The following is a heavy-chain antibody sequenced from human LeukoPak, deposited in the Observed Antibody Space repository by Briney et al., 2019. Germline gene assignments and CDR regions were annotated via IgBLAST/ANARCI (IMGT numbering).Heavy chain of an antibody. CDR1: GGSISSYY. Sequence: SETLSLTCTVSGGSISSYYWSWIRQPPGKGLEWIGYIYYSGSTNYNPSLKSRVTISADTSKNQFSLKLSSVTAADTAVYYCARHRPLHSSGLGEPYYYYMDVWGKGTTVTVSS. D-gene: IGHD6-25*01. CDR3: ARHRPLHSSGLGEPYYYYMDV. V-gene: IGHV4-59*08. J-gene: IGHJ6*03. CDR2: IYYSGST.